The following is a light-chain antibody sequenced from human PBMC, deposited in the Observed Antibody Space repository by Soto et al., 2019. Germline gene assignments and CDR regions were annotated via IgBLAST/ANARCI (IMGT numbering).Light chain of an antibody. Sequence: DIQMTQSPSTLSASVGDRVTITCRTSQSISNWLAWYQQKPGKAPKLLISGASSLESGVPLRFSGSGSGTEFTLTISSLQPDDFATYYCQQYDSYSYTFGQGTKLEIK. V-gene: IGKV1-5*01. CDR1: QSISNW. CDR2: GAS. J-gene: IGKJ2*01. CDR3: QQYDSYSYT.